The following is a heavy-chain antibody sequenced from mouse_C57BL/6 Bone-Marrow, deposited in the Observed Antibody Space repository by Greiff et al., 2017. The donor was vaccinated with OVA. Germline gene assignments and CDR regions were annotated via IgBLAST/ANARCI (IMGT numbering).Heavy chain of an antibody. D-gene: IGHD2-4*01. J-gene: IGHJ4*01. Sequence: VQLQESGAELARPGASVKLSCKASGYTFTSYGISWVKQRTGQGLEWIGEIYPRSGNTYYNEKFKGKATLTADKSSSTAYMELRSLTSEDSAVYFCARWGDYDGGPYAMDYWGQGTSVTVSS. CDR3: ARWGDYDGGPYAMDY. V-gene: IGHV1-81*01. CDR2: IYPRSGNT. CDR1: GYTFTSYG.